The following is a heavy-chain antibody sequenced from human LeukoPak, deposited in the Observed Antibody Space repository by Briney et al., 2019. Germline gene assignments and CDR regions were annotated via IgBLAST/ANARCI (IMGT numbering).Heavy chain of an antibody. V-gene: IGHV4-39*07. Sequence: SETLSLTCTVSGGSISSSSYYWGWIRQPPGKGLEWIGIIYYSGSTYYNPSLKSRVTISVDTSKNQFSLKLSSVTAADTAVYYCARDWYSSSWNPTRDYYYYGMDVWGQGTTVTVSS. CDR3: ARDWYSSSWNPTRDYYYYGMDV. CDR2: IYYSGST. CDR1: GGSISSSSYY. D-gene: IGHD6-13*01. J-gene: IGHJ6*02.